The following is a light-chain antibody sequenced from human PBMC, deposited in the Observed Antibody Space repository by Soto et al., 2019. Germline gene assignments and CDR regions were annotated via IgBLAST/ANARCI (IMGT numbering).Light chain of an antibody. CDR2: SAS. J-gene: IGKJ2*01. V-gene: IGKV3-15*01. Sequence: EIVMTQSPATLSVSPGERVTLSCRASQSVSSNLAWYQQKPGQAPRLLIYSASTRATGIPARFSGSGSGTEFTLAITSLQSEDLAVYFCQQYVIWPPTFTFGQGTKLEIK. CDR3: QQYVIWPPTFT. CDR1: QSVSSN.